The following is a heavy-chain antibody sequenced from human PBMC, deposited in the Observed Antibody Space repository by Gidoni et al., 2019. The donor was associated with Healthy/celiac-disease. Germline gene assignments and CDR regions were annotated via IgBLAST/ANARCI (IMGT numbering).Heavy chain of an antibody. D-gene: IGHD2-2*01. CDR2: INPNSGGT. CDR3: AIEGGYCSSTSCLGY. J-gene: IGHJ4*02. CDR1: GYTFTGYY. Sequence: QVQLVQSGAAVKKPGASVKVSCKASGYTFTGYYMHWVRQAPGQGLEWMGRINPNSGGTNYAQKFQGRVTMTRDTSISTAYMELSRLRSDDTAVYYCAIEGGYCSSTSCLGYWGQGTLVTVSS. V-gene: IGHV1-2*06.